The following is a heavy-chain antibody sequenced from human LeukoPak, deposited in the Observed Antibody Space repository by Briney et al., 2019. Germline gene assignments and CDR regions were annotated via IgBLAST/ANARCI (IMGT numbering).Heavy chain of an antibody. J-gene: IGHJ6*04. CDR3: AKGEGGSSSWYDFYDYGMDV. CDR1: GFTFNRYA. V-gene: IGHV3-30*18. CDR2: ISNDGTKE. D-gene: IGHD6-13*01. Sequence: GRSPRLSCAASGFTFNRYAMHWVRQAPGKGLEWVAVISNDGTKEYSAYSVKCRFTISRDNSKNTLYLTMDSLRAEDTAVYYCAKGEGGSSSWYDFYDYGMDVWGKGTTVTVSS.